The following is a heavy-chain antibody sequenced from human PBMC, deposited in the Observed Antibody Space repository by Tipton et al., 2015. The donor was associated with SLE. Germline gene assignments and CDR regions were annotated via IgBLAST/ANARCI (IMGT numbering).Heavy chain of an antibody. CDR3: AGVSRDAFEI. J-gene: IGHJ3*02. Sequence: TLSLTCAVSGGSISSDGYPWSWIRQPPGKGLEWIGEINHSGGTNYNPSLKSRVTISVDTSKNQFSLKPSSVTAADTAVYYCAGVSRDAFEIWGQGTMVTVSS. D-gene: IGHD5/OR15-5a*01. CDR1: GGSISSDGYP. CDR2: INHSGGT. V-gene: IGHV4-30-2*01.